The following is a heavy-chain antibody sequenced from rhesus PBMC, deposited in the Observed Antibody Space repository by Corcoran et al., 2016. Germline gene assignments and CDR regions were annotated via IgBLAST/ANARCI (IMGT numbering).Heavy chain of an antibody. CDR2: IDGNSVTT. D-gene: IGHD1-1*01. J-gene: IGHJ5-1*01. Sequence: QVQLQESGPGLVQPSETLSLTCAVSGGSFRSHWWSWIRQSPGKGLEWIREIDGNSVTTKYNPTLKSRVTLSVDTSKNQFSLKLTSVTAADTAVYYCAKGAGLYDVWGAGVLVTVSS. CDR3: AKGAGLYDV. CDR1: GGSFRSHW. V-gene: IGHV4-80*01.